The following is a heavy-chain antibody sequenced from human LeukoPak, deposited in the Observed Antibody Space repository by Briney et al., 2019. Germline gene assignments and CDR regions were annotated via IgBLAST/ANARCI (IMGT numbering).Heavy chain of an antibody. CDR3: ASHHDYGDYLYY. J-gene: IGHJ4*02. CDR1: GFTFSSYG. CDR2: IRYDGSNK. D-gene: IGHD4-17*01. Sequence: GGSLRLSCAASGFTFSSYGMHWVRQAPGKGLEWVAVIRYDGSNKYYADSVKGRFTISRDNSKNTLYLQMNSLRAEDTAVYYCASHHDYGDYLYYWGQGTLVTVSS. V-gene: IGHV3-33*01.